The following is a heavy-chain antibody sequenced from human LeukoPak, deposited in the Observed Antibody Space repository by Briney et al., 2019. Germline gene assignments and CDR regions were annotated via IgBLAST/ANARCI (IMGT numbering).Heavy chain of an antibody. Sequence: SVKVSCKASGGTFSSYAISWVRQAPGQGLEWMGGIIPIFGTANYAQKFQGRVTITADESTSTAYMELSSLRSDDTAVYYCAIVKYSSGWYKYWGQGTLVTVSS. CDR3: AIVKYSSGWYKY. J-gene: IGHJ4*02. V-gene: IGHV1-69*13. CDR2: IIPIFGTA. CDR1: GGTFSSYA. D-gene: IGHD6-19*01.